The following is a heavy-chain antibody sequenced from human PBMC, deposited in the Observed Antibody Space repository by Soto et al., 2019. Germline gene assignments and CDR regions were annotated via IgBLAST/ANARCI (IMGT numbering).Heavy chain of an antibody. Sequence: SGPTLVNPAQTLTLTCAFSGFSLTTTSMVVAWIRQPPGKALEWLALIYWDDDQRYSPSLKDRLTISKDTSRSRVVLTISNMNPEDTGTYFCAHAGDYDLLSFDHWGPGTLVTVSS. CDR2: IYWDDDQ. D-gene: IGHD4-17*01. CDR1: GFSLTTTSMV. CDR3: AHAGDYDLLSFDH. V-gene: IGHV2-5*02. J-gene: IGHJ4*02.